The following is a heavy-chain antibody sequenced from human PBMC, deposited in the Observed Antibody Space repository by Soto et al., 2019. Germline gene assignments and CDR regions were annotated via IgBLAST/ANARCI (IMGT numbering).Heavy chain of an antibody. CDR2: IYHSGST. D-gene: IGHD5-12*01. Sequence: QVQLQESGPGLVKPSGTLSLTCAVSGVSISSSSWWSWVRQPPGKGLEWIGQIYHSGSTNYNPSLDMRVTISMEKSKNHFSLQLSSVTAADTALSYCARGWIVLATTYFDCWGQGTLGTVSS. J-gene: IGHJ4*02. CDR1: GVSISSSSW. V-gene: IGHV4-4*02. CDR3: ARGWIVLATTYFDC.